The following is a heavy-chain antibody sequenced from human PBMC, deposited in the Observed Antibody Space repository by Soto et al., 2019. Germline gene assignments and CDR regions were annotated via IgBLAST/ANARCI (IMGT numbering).Heavy chain of an antibody. J-gene: IGHJ4*02. Sequence: GGSLRLSCAASGFTFSSYGMHWVRQAPGKGLEWVAVISYDGSNKYYADSVKGRFTISRDNSKNTLYLQMNSLRAEDTAVYYCAKEPSFDYRGQGTLVTVSS. V-gene: IGHV3-30*18. CDR2: ISYDGSNK. CDR3: AKEPSFDY. CDR1: GFTFSSYG.